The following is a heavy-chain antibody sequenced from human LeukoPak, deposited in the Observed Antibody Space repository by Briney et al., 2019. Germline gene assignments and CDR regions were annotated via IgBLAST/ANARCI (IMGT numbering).Heavy chain of an antibody. J-gene: IGHJ4*02. V-gene: IGHV3-11*06. CDR2: ISTSSSYT. Sequence: PGGSLRLSCVASGFTFSDYYVYWIRQAPGKGLEWVSYISTSSSYTNYAASVKGRFTISRDNARNSLYLEMNSLRAEDTAAYYCAAATATGSSSPAYWGQGTLVIVSS. CDR3: AAATATGSSSPAY. CDR1: GFTFSDYY. D-gene: IGHD3-9*01.